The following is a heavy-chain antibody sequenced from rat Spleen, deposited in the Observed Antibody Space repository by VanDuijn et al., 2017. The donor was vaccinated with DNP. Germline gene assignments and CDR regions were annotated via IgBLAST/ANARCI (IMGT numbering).Heavy chain of an antibody. Sequence: EVQLVESGGGFVQPGGSLRLSCAPSGFNFSDYYMAWVRQAPTKGLEWVAYIGSDGYAPYYGDSVKGRFTISRDNAKSTLYLQMNSLRSEDMATYYCIRWNSGHFDYWGQGVMVTVSS. CDR3: IRWNSGHFDY. V-gene: IGHV5-22*01. J-gene: IGHJ2*01. CDR1: GFNFSDYY. CDR2: IGSDGYAP. D-gene: IGHD4-3*01.